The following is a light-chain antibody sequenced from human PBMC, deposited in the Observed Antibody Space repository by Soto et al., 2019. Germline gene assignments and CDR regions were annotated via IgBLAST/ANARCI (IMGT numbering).Light chain of an antibody. Sequence: DIQMTQSPYSLSTSVGDRVTITCRTSQSVSTYLNWYQQRPGKAPKLLIYGASSLQSGVPSRFSGSGSGTHFTLTISSLQPEDFATYYCQEGSTLLTFGGGTKLDIK. V-gene: IGKV1-39*01. J-gene: IGKJ4*01. CDR2: GAS. CDR1: QSVSTY. CDR3: QEGSTLLT.